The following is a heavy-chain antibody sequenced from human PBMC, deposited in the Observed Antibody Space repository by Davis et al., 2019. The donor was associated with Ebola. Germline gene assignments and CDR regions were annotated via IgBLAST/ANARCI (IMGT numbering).Heavy chain of an antibody. Sequence: ESLKISCAASGFTFSSYSMNWVRQAPGKGLEWIGEINHSGSTNYNPSLKSRVTISVDTSKNQFSLKLSSVTAADTAVYYCARVGSYYSSFGYWGQGTLVTVSS. CDR1: GFTFSSYS. D-gene: IGHD1-26*01. J-gene: IGHJ4*02. CDR3: ARVGSYYSSFGY. CDR2: INHSGST. V-gene: IGHV4-34*01.